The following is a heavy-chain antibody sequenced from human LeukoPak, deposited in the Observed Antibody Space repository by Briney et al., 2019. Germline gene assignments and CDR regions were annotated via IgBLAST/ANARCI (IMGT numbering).Heavy chain of an antibody. Sequence: GGSLRLSGAASGFTFSSYSMNWVRQAPGKGLEWVSSISSSSSYIYYADSVKGRFTISRDNAKNSLYLQMNSLRAEDTAVYYCARAVLGGVFGVPSGVYYMDVWGKGTTVTVSS. D-gene: IGHD3-3*01. J-gene: IGHJ6*03. CDR3: ARAVLGGVFGVPSGVYYMDV. CDR2: ISSSSSYI. CDR1: GFTFSSYS. V-gene: IGHV3-21*01.